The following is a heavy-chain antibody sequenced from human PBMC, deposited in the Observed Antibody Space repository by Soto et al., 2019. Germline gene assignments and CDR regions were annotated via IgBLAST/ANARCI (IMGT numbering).Heavy chain of an antibody. CDR1: GYSFTSYW. Sequence: PGESLKISCKGSGYSFTSYWIGWVRQMPGKGLEWMGIIYPGDSDTRYSPSFQGQVTISADKSISTAYLQWSSLKASDTAMYYCARDAYGSGSYYNYEYFGMDVWGQGTTVTVSS. V-gene: IGHV5-51*01. CDR3: ARDAYGSGSYYNYEYFGMDV. D-gene: IGHD3-10*01. CDR2: IYPGDSDT. J-gene: IGHJ6*02.